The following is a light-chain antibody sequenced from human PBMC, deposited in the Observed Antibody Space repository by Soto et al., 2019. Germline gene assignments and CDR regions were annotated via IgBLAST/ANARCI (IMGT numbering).Light chain of an antibody. V-gene: IGKV1-5*01. J-gene: IGKJ1*01. CDR1: QSIRSW. Sequence: DIQMTQSPSTLSASVGHRVTITCRASQSIRSWLAWYQQKPGKAPKLLIYDASSLESGVPSRFSGSGSGTEFTLTISSLQPDECATYYCQQYNSYPRTFGQGTKVDIK. CDR2: DAS. CDR3: QQYNSYPRT.